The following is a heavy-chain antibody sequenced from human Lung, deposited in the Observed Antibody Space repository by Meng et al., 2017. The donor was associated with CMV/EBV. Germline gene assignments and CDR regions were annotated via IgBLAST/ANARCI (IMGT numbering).Heavy chain of an antibody. D-gene: IGHD1-7*01. CDR1: RGSLGDSY. V-gene: IGHV4-34*01. J-gene: IGHJ4*02. CDR2: INHSGST. Sequence: CRGSLGDSYWSWIRQPPGKGLEWIGQINHSGSTNYNPSLKSRVSISVDTSNNQFSLKLSSVTAADTAVYYCARSGRNWNYEYYFDYWGQGTLVTVSS. CDR3: ARSGRNWNYEYYFDY.